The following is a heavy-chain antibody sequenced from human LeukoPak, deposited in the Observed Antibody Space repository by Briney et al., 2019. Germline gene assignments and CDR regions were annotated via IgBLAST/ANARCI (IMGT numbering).Heavy chain of an antibody. J-gene: IGHJ3*02. D-gene: IGHD3-22*01. CDR2: MYYSGST. V-gene: IGHV4-59*08. CDR3: AGDSSAYAFDI. CDR1: GGFISSYY. Sequence: MPSETLSLTCTVSGGFISSYYWSWIRQPPGKGLEWIGYMYYSGSTNYNPSLKSRLTISVDPSTNQFSLKLSSVTAADTAVYYCAGDSSAYAFDIWGQGTLVTVSS.